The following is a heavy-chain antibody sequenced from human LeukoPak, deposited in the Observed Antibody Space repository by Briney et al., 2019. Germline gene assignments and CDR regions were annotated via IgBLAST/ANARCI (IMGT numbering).Heavy chain of an antibody. CDR3: ARGDYYDSSLDY. CDR1: GGSISGYY. Sequence: SETLSLTCTVSGGSISGYYWSWIRQPAGKGLEWIGRIYTSGSTNYNPPLKSRVTMSVDTSKNQFSLKLSSVTAADTAVYYCARGDYYDSSLDYWGQGTLVTVSS. J-gene: IGHJ4*02. V-gene: IGHV4-4*07. CDR2: IYTSGST. D-gene: IGHD3-22*01.